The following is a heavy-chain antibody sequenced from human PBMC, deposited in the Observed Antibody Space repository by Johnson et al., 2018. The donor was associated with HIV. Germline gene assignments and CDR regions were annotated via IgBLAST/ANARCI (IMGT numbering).Heavy chain of an antibody. CDR2: ISTTGVST. J-gene: IGHJ3*01. CDR3: AIPYFYDSGDYR. Sequence: VQLVESGGGVVRPGRSLRLSCVASGFTFSQYAMHWVRQAPGKGLEYVSAISTTGVSTYYADSVRGRFTISRDNSKNTLYLQMGSLRAEDMAVYYCAIPYFYDSGDYRWGQGTMVTVSS. V-gene: IGHV3-64*07. CDR1: GFTFSQYA. D-gene: IGHD3-22*01.